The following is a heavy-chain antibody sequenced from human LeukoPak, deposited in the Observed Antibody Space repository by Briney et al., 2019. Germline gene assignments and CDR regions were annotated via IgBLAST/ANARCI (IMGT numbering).Heavy chain of an antibody. D-gene: IGHD1-26*01. CDR3: AKAVGRGTKKYFDY. J-gene: IGHJ4*02. CDR2: INPNSGGT. Sequence: ASVKVSCKASGYTFTGYYMHWVRQAPGQGLEWMGWINPNSGGTNYAQKFQGRVTMTRDTSISTAYMELSRLRSDDTAVYYCAKAVGRGTKKYFDYWGQGTLVTVSS. V-gene: IGHV1-2*02. CDR1: GYTFTGYY.